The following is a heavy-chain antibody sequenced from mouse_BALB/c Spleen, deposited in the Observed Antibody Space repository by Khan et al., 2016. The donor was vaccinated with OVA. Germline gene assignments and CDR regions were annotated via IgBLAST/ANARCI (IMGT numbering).Heavy chain of an antibody. D-gene: IGHD1-1*01. CDR2: IWGDGST. J-gene: IGHJ3*01. Sequence: QVQLKQSGPGLVAPSQSLSITCTVSGFSLTSYGVGRVRQPPGKGLEWLGVIWGDGSTNYHSALISRLNINKDNSKSQVFINLNSLQTDDTATYDGAPYYYGRAWFAYWGQGTLVTVSA. CDR3: APYYYGRAWFAY. V-gene: IGHV2-3*01. CDR1: GFSLTSYG.